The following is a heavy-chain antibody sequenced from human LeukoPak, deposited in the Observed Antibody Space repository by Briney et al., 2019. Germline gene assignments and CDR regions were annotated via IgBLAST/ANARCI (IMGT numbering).Heavy chain of an antibody. CDR2: IIHMLGTA. D-gene: IGHD5-18*01. J-gene: IGHJ4*02. CDR3: ARAMAYYFDY. CDR1: GGTFSSYA. Sequence: AAVKVSCKASGGTFSSYAISGVRQAPGQGLDWMGGIIHMLGTAHYAQKFQGRVTITTDESTSTAYMEMSSLRSEDTAVYYCARAMAYYFDYWGQGTMVTVSS. V-gene: IGHV1-69*05.